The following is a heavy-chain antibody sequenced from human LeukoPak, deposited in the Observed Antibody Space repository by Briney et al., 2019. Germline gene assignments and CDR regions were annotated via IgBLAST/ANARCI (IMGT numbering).Heavy chain of an antibody. CDR3: ARDWLHDSGSNYYYMDV. Sequence: ASAKVSCKASGDTFISYYMHWVRQAPGQGLEWMGIINPSGGSTTYAQNFQGRVTVTRDTSTSTVYMELSSLRSEDTAVYYCARDWLHDSGSNYYYMDVWGKGTTVTVSS. V-gene: IGHV1-46*03. CDR2: INPSGGST. D-gene: IGHD3-10*01. CDR1: GDTFISYY. J-gene: IGHJ6*03.